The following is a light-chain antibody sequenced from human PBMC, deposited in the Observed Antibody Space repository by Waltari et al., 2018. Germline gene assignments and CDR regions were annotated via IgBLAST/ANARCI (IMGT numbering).Light chain of an antibody. CDR3: QVWDSSSWV. CDR1: KIGRKS. CDR2: YDS. Sequence: SYVLTQPPAVSVAPGKTARISCGGSKIGRKSGKGYRQRQGQTPVLVIQYDSGRPSGIPERLSGSNSGNTATLTISRVEAGDEADYYCQVWDSSSWVFGGGTKLTVL. J-gene: IGLJ3*02. V-gene: IGLV3-21*01.